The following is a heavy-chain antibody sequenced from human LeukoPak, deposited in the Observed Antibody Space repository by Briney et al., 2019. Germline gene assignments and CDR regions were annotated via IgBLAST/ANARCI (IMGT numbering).Heavy chain of an antibody. CDR1: GDSIINNNYY. J-gene: IGHJ5*02. V-gene: IGHV4-39*01. CDR3: GRPIYYYHNSGQFAP. D-gene: IGHD3-22*01. Sequence: MPSETLSLTCTVSGDSIINNNYYWGWLRQPPGKGLEWIGSVSHSGTAFYNASLKSRVNMSVDTFKSQFSLKLSSVTAADTAVYYCGRPIYYYHNSGQFAPWGQGTLVTV. CDR2: VSHSGTA.